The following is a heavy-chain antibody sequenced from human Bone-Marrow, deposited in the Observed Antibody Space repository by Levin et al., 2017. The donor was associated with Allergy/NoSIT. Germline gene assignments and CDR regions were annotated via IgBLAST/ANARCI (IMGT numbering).Heavy chain of an antibody. D-gene: IGHD3-22*01. CDR3: ARDLAYYDSSGYSYYYYGMDG. CDR2: ISYDGSNK. CDR1: GFTFSSYA. V-gene: IGHV3-30*04. Sequence: GESLKISCAASGFTFSSYAMHWVRQAPGKGLEWVAVISYDGSNKYYADSVKGRFTISRDNSKNTLYLQMNSLRAEDTAVYYCARDLAYYDSSGYSYYYYGMDGWGQGTTVTVSS. J-gene: IGHJ6*02.